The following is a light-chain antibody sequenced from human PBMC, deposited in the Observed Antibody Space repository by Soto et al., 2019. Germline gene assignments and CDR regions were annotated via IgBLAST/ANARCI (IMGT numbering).Light chain of an antibody. CDR3: QHFGGTTFT. J-gene: IGKJ5*01. V-gene: IGKV3-20*01. CDR2: GAS. Sequence: EILLTQSPDTLSLSPGERATLSCSAAQSVGTRLAWYQHKTGQAPRLLISGASSRATGIPDRFTGSGSETSFTLTISRLEPGDFAVYYCQHFGGTTFTFGQGTRLEIK. CDR1: QSVGTR.